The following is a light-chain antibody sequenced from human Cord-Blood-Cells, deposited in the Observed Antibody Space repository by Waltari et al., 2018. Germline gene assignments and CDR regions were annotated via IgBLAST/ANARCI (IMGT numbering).Light chain of an antibody. Sequence: QSALTQPASVSGSPGPSITIPCTGTSSDDGGYHYLSWYQQHPGKAPKLMIYDVSNRPSGVSNRFSGSKSGNTASLTISGLQAEDEADYYCSSYTSSSTLVVFGGGTKLTVL. CDR2: DVS. CDR1: SSDDGGYHY. CDR3: SSYTSSSTLVV. V-gene: IGLV2-14*01. J-gene: IGLJ2*01.